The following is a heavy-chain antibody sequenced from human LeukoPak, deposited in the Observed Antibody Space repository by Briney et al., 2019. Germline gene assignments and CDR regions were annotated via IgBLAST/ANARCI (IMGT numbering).Heavy chain of an antibody. CDR3: ARAPRLIVVVITPDY. D-gene: IGHD3-22*01. J-gene: IGHJ4*02. CDR1: GYTFANYG. V-gene: IGHV1-18*01. Sequence: ASVKVSCKTSGYTFANYGISWVRQAPGQGLEWMGWISAYNGNTNYAQKLQGRVTMTTDTSTSTAYMELRSLRSDDTAVYYCARAPRLIVVVITPDYWGQGTLVTVSS. CDR2: ISAYNGNT.